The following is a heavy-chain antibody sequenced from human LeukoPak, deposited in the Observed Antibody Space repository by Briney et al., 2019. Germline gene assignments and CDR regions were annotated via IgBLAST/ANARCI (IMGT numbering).Heavy chain of an antibody. CDR3: AKFPAVITGTSDY. V-gene: IGHV3-48*01. CDR2: ITSSSGTI. Sequence: GGSLRLSCAASGFTFSSHSMNWVRQAPGKGLEWISYITSSSGTIYYADSVKGRFTISRDNSKNTLYLQMNSLRAEDTAVYYCAKFPAVITGTSDYWGQGTLVTVSS. J-gene: IGHJ4*02. D-gene: IGHD1-7*01. CDR1: GFTFSSHS.